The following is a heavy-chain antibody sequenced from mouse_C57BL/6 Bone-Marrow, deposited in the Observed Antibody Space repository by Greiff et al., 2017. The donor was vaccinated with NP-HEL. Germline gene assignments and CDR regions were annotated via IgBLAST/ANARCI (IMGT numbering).Heavy chain of an antibody. CDR1: GFTFSNYW. V-gene: IGHV6-3*01. D-gene: IGHD1-1*01. CDR3: TILITTVVARAMDY. CDR2: IRLKSDNYAT. Sequence: EVKLMESGGGLVQPGGSMKLSCVASGFTFSNYWMNWVRQSPEKGLEWVAQIRLKSDNYATHYAESVKGRFTISRDDSKSSVYLQMNNLRAEDTGIYYCTILITTVVARAMDYWGQGTSVTVSS. J-gene: IGHJ4*01.